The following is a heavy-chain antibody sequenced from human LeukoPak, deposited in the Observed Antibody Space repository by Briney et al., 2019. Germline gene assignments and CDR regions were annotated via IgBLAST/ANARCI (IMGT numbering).Heavy chain of an antibody. CDR3: TRGGGANYYGDYFDN. Sequence: GGSLRLSCAGSGFTLSSYYMHWVRQAPDKGLEWVAVMSYDETTANYAGSVQGRFTVSRDSSKNTLFLQINSLRPEDMAMYFCTRGGGANYYGDYFDNWSPGALFTVSS. CDR1: GFTLSSYY. V-gene: IGHV3-30*14. CDR2: MSYDETTA. J-gene: IGHJ4*02. D-gene: IGHD1-26*01.